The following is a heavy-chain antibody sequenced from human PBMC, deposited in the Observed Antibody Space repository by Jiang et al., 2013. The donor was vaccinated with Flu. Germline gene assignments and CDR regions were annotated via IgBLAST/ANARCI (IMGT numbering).Heavy chain of an antibody. J-gene: IGHJ4*02. CDR1: GFTFSSYS. V-gene: IGHV3-21*01. D-gene: IGHD2-2*01. CDR3: ARGLYCSSTSCYFSDY. Sequence: VQLVESGGGLVKPGGSLRLSCAASGFTFSSYSVNWVRQAPGKGLEWVSSISSSSSYIYYADSVKGRFTISRDNAKNSLYLQMNSLRAEDTAVYYCARGLYCSSTSCYFSDYWGQGTLVTVSS. CDR2: ISSSSSYI.